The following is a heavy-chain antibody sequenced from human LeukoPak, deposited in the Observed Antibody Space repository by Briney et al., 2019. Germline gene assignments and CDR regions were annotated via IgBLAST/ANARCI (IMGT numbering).Heavy chain of an antibody. J-gene: IGHJ6*02. CDR1: RFTLSTYW. CDR2: INHSGST. V-gene: IGHV4-34*01. CDR3: ARDCGMDV. Sequence: GSLRLSCAASRFTLSTYWMSWVRQAPGKGLEWIGEINHSGSTNYNPSLKSRVTISVDTSKNQFSLKLSSVTAADTAVYYCARDCGMDVWGQGTTVTVSS.